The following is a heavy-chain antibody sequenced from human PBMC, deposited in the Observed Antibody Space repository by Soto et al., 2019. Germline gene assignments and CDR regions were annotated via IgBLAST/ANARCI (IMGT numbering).Heavy chain of an antibody. CDR2: LSAYNGDT. CDR3: ARWSAIVGGAEALDI. CDR1: GYTFINYG. Sequence: QVQLVQSGAEVKKPGASVRVSCKTSGYTFINYGITWVRQPPGQGLEWMGWLSAYNGDTSSSEKLQDRFTMTTDTSTNTVYMDLRSLRSDDTAVYYCARWSAIVGGAEALDIWGQGTMVIVSS. V-gene: IGHV1-18*01. J-gene: IGHJ3*02. D-gene: IGHD1-26*01.